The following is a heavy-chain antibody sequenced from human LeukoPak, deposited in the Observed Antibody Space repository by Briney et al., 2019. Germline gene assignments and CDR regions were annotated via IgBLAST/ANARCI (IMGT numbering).Heavy chain of an antibody. CDR1: GFTFSHYW. Sequence: GGSLRLSCAASGFTFSHYWMHWVRQAPGKGLVWVSRIESDGGRTDYADSLKGRFTISRDNAKNTLYLEMNSLRAEDTAVYYCVRVGHCSSTACFIDYWGQGTLVTVSS. CDR2: IESDGGRT. J-gene: IGHJ4*02. D-gene: IGHD2-2*01. V-gene: IGHV3-74*01. CDR3: VRVGHCSSTACFIDY.